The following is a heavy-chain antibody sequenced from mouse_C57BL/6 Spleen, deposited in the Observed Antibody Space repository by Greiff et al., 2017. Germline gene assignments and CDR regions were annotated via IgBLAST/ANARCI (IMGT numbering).Heavy chain of an antibody. CDR3: ARERSGYVDY. D-gene: IGHD3-2*02. Sequence: EVMLVESGGGLVKPGGSLKLSCAASGFTFSSYAMSWVRQTPEKRLEWVATISDGGSYTYYPDNVKGRFTISRDNAKNNLYLQMSHLKSEDTAMYYCARERSGYVDYWGQGTTLTVSS. CDR1: GFTFSSYA. J-gene: IGHJ2*01. CDR2: ISDGGSYT. V-gene: IGHV5-4*01.